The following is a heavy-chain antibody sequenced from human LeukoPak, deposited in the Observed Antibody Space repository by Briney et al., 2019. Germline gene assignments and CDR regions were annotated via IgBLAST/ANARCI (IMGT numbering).Heavy chain of an antibody. D-gene: IGHD5-18*01. J-gene: IGHJ4*02. Sequence: GGSLGLSCAASGFTFSSYAMSWVRQAPGKGLEWGSAISGSGGSTYYADSVKGRFTISRDNSKNTLYLQMNSLRAEDTAVYYCAKGDTAMSYSNDYWGQGTLVTVSS. CDR3: AKGDTAMSYSNDY. CDR2: ISGSGGST. CDR1: GFTFSSYA. V-gene: IGHV3-23*01.